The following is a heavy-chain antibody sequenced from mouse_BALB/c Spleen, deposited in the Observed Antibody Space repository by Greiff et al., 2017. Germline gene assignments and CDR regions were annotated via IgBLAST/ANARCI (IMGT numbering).Heavy chain of an antibody. D-gene: IGHD1-1*01. V-gene: IGHV3-6*02. CDR1: GYSITSGYY. CDR3: AATVVDYFDY. Sequence: EVKLMESGPGLVKPSQSLSLTCSVTGYSITSGYYWNWIRQFPGNKLEWMGYISYDGSNNYNPSLKNRISITRDTSKNQFFLKLNSVTTEDTATYYCAATVVDYFDYWGQGTTLTVSS. CDR2: ISYDGSN. J-gene: IGHJ2*01.